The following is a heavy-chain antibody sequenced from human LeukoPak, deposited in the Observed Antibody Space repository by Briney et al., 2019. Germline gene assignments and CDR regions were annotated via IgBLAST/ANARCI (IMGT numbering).Heavy chain of an antibody. CDR1: VSPFTSYD. J-gene: IGHJ5*02. V-gene: IGHV1-8*01. D-gene: IGHD3-10*01. CDR2: MNPNRGNT. Sequence: ASVKVSCKASVSPFTSYDINWVRQATGHGLEWMGWMNPNRGNTGYAQKFKRRVTMTRNTSKSTAYIELSSLRSECPPLSHSARGNARPGSYYNGWFDPWGQGTLVTVSS. CDR3: ARGNARPGSYYNGWFDP.